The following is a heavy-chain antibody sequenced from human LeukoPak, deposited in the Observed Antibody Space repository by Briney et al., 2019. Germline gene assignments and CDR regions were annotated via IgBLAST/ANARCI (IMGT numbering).Heavy chain of an antibody. D-gene: IGHD3-10*01. J-gene: IGHJ4*02. CDR2: INPNSGGT. V-gene: IGHV1-2*02. Sequence: ASVKVSCKASGYTFTGYYMHWVRQAPGQGLEWMGWINPNSGGTNYAQKFQGRVTMTRDTSISTAYMELSRLRSDDTAVYYCARSLLWFGESTDYWGQGTLVTVSS. CDR3: ARSLLWFGESTDY. CDR1: GYTFTGYY.